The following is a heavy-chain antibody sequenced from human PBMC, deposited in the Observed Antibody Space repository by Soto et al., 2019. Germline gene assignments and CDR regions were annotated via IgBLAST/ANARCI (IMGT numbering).Heavy chain of an antibody. CDR2: IYYSGST. V-gene: IGHV4-61*01. CDR3: ARGDXGYSSSWYGRAGRAFDY. J-gene: IGHJ4*02. D-gene: IGHD6-13*01. Sequence: SETLSLTCTVSGGSVSSGSYYWSWIRQPPGKGLEWIGYIYYSGSTNYNPSLKSRVTISVDTSKNQFSLKLSSVTAADTAVYYCARGDXGYSSSWYGRAGRAFDYWGQGTLVTVSS. CDR1: GGSVSSGSYY.